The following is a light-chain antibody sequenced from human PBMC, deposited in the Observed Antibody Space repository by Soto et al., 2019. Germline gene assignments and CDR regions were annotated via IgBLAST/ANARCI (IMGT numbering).Light chain of an antibody. J-gene: IGLJ3*02. V-gene: IGLV2-14*01. Sequence: QSVLTQPASVSGSPGQSITISCTGTNSDVGGYNYVSWYQQHPGKAPKLMIYAVNNRPSGVSDRFSGSKSGNTASLTISGLQAEDEADYYCSSYTTITTLAVFGGGTKLTVL. CDR2: AVN. CDR3: SSYTTITTLAV. CDR1: NSDVGGYNY.